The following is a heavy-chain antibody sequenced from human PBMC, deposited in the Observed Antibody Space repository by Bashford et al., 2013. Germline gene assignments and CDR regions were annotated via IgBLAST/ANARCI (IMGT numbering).Heavy chain of an antibody. D-gene: IGHD3-22*01. J-gene: IGHJ4*02. V-gene: IGHV1-46*03. CDR3: ARPSEVAHYDSSGYSPFDY. CDR1: GYTFTSYY. Sequence: ASVKVSCKASGYTFTSYYMHWVRQAPGQGLEWMGIINPSGGSTSYAQKFQGRVTMTRDTSTSTVYMELSSLRSEDTAVYYCARPSEVAHYDSSGYSPFDYWGQGTLVTVSS. CDR2: INPSGGST.